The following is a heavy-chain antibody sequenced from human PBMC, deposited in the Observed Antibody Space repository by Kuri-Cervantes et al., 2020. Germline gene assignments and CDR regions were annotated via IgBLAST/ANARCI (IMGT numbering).Heavy chain of an antibody. J-gene: IGHJ4*02. CDR3: ARGNTYYDFWSGYYPFDY. V-gene: IGHV3-11*04. CDR2: ISSSGSTI. Sequence: LSLTCAASGFTFSDYYMSWIRQAPGKGLEWVSYISSSGSTIYYADSVKGRFTISRDNAKNSLYLQMNSLRAEDTAVYYCARGNTYYDFWSGYYPFDYWGQGTLVTVFS. D-gene: IGHD3-3*01. CDR1: GFTFSDYY.